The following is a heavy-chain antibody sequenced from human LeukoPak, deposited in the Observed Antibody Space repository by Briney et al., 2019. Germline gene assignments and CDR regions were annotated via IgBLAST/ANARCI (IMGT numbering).Heavy chain of an antibody. V-gene: IGHV3-48*01. Sequence: PGGSLRLSCAASGFTFSSYSMNWVRQAPGKGLEWVSYISSSSSTIYYADSVKGRFTISRDNAKNSLYLQMNSLRAEGTAVYYCARDPAGSGPYYYYYYMDVWGKGTTVTVSS. CDR3: ARDPAGSGPYYYYYYMDV. D-gene: IGHD3-10*01. J-gene: IGHJ6*03. CDR1: GFTFSSYS. CDR2: ISSSSSTI.